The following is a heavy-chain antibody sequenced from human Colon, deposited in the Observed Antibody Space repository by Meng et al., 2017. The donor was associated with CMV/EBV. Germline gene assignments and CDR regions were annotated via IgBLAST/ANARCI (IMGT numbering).Heavy chain of an antibody. Sequence: GGSLRLSCAASGVDVSGYYMSWVRQAPGKGLEWVAYMSTAGRAYYADSVKGRFTISRDNAQNSVYLQMNSLTAEDTAVYYCARGWPPDFWGQGTLVTVSS. V-gene: IGHV3-53*01. D-gene: IGHD6-13*01. J-gene: IGHJ1*01. CDR1: GVDVSGYY. CDR2: MSTAGRA. CDR3: ARGWPPDF.